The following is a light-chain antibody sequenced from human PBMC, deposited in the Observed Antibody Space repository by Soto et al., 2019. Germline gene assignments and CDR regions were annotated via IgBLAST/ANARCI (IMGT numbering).Light chain of an antibody. CDR1: QGIKND. J-gene: IGKJ2*01. CDR2: AAS. V-gene: IGKV1-6*01. CDR3: LQDYNYPYT. Sequence: AIQMTQSPSSLSASVGDRVTITCRASQGIKNDLGWYQQKPGKAPKLLIYAASTLQSGVPSRFSGSGSGTDFTLTIGSLQPEDFETYYCLQDYNYPYTFGQGTKVDIK.